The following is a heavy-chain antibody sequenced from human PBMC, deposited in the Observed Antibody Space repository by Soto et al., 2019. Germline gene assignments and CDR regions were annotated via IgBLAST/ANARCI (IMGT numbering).Heavy chain of an antibody. CDR1: GFTFSSYA. CDR3: ARDWVYGSY. Sequence: PGGSLRLSCAASGFTFSSYAIHWVRQAPGKGLEWVAVISYDGSNKYYADSVKGRFTISRDNSKNTLYLQMNSLRAEDTAVYYCARDWVYGSYWGQGTLVTVSS. J-gene: IGHJ4*02. D-gene: IGHD3-10*01. CDR2: ISYDGSNK. V-gene: IGHV3-30-3*01.